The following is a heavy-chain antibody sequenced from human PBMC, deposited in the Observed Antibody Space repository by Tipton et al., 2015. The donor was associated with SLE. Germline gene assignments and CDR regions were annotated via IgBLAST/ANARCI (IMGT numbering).Heavy chain of an antibody. J-gene: IGHJ6*03. CDR3: AKDVTAMIGEYYYYYMDV. D-gene: IGHD5-18*01. CDR2: ITSSSRYT. CDR1: GFSFSDSY. Sequence: SLRLSCAASGFSFSDSYMSWIRQAPGKGLEWVSYITSSSRYTDYADSVKGRFTISRDNARNSLYLQMNNLRAEDTALYYCAKDVTAMIGEYYYYYMDVWGKGTTVTVSS. V-gene: IGHV3-11*05.